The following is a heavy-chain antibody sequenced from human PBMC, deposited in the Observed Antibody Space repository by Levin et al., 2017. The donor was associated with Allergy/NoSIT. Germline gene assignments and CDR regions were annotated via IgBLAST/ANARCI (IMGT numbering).Heavy chain of an antibody. CDR1: GITFSNAW. V-gene: IGHV3-15*01. Sequence: PGGSLRLSCAASGITFSNAWMSWARQAPGKGLEWVGRIKSKTDGGTTEYAAPVKGRFTISRDDSKNTLYLQLNSLKTEDTAVYFCTTYSSSWYYFDYWGQGTLVTVSS. D-gene: IGHD6-13*01. J-gene: IGHJ4*02. CDR2: IKSKTDGGTT. CDR3: TTYSSSWYYFDY.